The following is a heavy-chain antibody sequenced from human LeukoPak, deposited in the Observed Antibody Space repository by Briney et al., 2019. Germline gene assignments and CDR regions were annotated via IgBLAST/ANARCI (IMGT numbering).Heavy chain of an antibody. V-gene: IGHV3-30*02. CDR1: GFTFSSYG. CDR2: IRYDGSNK. D-gene: IGHD3-10*01. Sequence: PGGSLRLSCAASGFTFSSYGMHWVRQAPGKGLEWVAFIRYDGSNKFYADSVKGRFTISRDNSKNTLYLQMNSLRSEDTAVYYCALPMGQDWAQGTLVTVSS. CDR3: ALPMGQD. J-gene: IGHJ4*02.